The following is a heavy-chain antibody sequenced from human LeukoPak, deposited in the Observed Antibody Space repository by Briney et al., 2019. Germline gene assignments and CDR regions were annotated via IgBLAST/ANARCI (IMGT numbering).Heavy chain of an antibody. CDR2: ISYDGSNK. Sequence: GGSLRLSCAASGFTFSSYAMRWVRQAPGKGLEWVAVISYDGSNKYYADSVKGRFTISRDNSKNTLYLQMNSLRAEDTAVYYCARGTGWSGYYDAFDIWGQGTMVTVSS. V-gene: IGHV3-30*04. CDR3: ARGTGWSGYYDAFDI. D-gene: IGHD3-3*01. CDR1: GFTFSSYA. J-gene: IGHJ3*02.